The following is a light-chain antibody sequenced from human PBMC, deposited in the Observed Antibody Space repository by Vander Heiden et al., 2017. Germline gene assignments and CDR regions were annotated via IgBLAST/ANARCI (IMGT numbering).Light chain of an antibody. Sequence: QSALTQPRSVSGSPGQSVTISCTGTSSDVGGYNYVSWYQQHPGNAPKLMIHDVAQRPSGGADRFSGSKSGNTASLTISCLQAEDEAYYYCCSDAGSYVYVFGTGTTVTVL. CDR2: DVA. CDR1: SSDVGGYNY. J-gene: IGLJ1*01. V-gene: IGLV2-11*01. CDR3: CSDAGSYVYV.